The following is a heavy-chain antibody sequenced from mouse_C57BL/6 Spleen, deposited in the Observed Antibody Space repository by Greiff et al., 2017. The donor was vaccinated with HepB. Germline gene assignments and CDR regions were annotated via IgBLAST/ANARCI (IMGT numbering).Heavy chain of an antibody. J-gene: IGHJ2*01. CDR2: ILPGSGST. D-gene: IGHD4-1*01. CDR3: ASLYNWDNY. CDR1: GYTFTGYW. Sequence: QVQLKQSGAELMKPGASVKLSCKAPGYTFTGYWIEWVKQRPGHGLEWIGEILPGSGSTNDNEKFKGKATFTADTYSNTAYMKLSSLTTEDSAIYYCASLYNWDNYWGQGTTLTVSS. V-gene: IGHV1-9*01.